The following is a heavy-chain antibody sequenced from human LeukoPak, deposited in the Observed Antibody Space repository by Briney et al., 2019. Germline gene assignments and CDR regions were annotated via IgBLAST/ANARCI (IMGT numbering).Heavy chain of an antibody. CDR1: AFTFSRYW. J-gene: IGHJ6*02. Sequence: GGSLRLSCAASAFTFSRYWMSWVRQAPGKGLEWVANIKQDGSETYYVDSVKGRFTISRDNAKNSLHLQMNSLRAEDTAVYYCTRGRRRDPTGSSYYYGMDVWGQGTRSPSP. V-gene: IGHV3-7*03. D-gene: IGHD1-1*01. CDR2: IKQDGSET. CDR3: TRGRRRDPTGSSYYYGMDV.